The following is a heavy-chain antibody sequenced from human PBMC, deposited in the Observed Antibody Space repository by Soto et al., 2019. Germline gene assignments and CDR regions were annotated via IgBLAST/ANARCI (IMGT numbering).Heavy chain of an antibody. J-gene: IGHJ4*02. CDR1: GFTFSDYY. Sequence: GGSLRLSCAASGFTFSDYYMSWIRQAPGKGLEWASYMSTTSAIYYADSVKGRFTISRDNAKNSLDLQMNSLREEDTAVYYCVRDSMWAFDYWGQGTLVTVSS. CDR2: MSTTSAI. CDR3: VRDSMWAFDY. D-gene: IGHD3-10*02. V-gene: IGHV3-11*04.